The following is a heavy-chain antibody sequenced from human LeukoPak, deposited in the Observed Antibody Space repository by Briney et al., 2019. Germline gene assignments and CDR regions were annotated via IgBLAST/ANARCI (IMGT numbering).Heavy chain of an antibody. CDR1: GFIFRNHA. D-gene: IGHD3-9*01. CDR2: ITGSVDKT. CDR3: AQWGEYDILSGYYVSEF. V-gene: IGHV3-23*01. Sequence: GGPLRLSCAASGFIFRNHAMSWVRQAPGKWREWVSAITGSVDKTTYGGSVKGRFTGYRDNSKNPLYVEMNTLRAEDTAVYYCAQWGEYDILSGYYVSEFWGQGTLVTVSS. J-gene: IGHJ4*02.